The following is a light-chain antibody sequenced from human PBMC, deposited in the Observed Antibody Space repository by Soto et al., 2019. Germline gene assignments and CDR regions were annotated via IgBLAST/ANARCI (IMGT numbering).Light chain of an antibody. Sequence: IVLTQSPATLSLSPGKRPTLSCRASQNISSYLICYQQKPGQAPRLLIYDVYNRATGITARFSGSGSGTEFTITISSLQSEDFAVYYCQKYDNWPFTVGQGTRLEIK. V-gene: IGKV3-11*01. CDR3: QKYDNWPFT. J-gene: IGKJ5*01. CDR1: QNISSY. CDR2: DVY.